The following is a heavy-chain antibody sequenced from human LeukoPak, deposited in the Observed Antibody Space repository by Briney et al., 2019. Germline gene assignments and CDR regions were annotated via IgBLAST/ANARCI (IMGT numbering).Heavy chain of an antibody. V-gene: IGHV4-34*01. Sequence: PSETLSLTCAVYGGSFSGYYWSWIRQPPGKGLEWIGEINHSGSTNYNPSLKSRVTISVDTSKNQFSLKLSSVTAADTAVYYCARRPRGLLLGVGWNFDYWGQGTLVTVSS. CDR3: ARRPRGLLLGVGWNFDY. CDR1: GGSFSGYY. D-gene: IGHD3-22*01. CDR2: INHSGST. J-gene: IGHJ4*02.